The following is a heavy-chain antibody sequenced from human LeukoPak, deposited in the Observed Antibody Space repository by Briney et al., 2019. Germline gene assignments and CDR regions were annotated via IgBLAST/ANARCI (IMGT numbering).Heavy chain of an antibody. Sequence: GGSLRLSCAGSGFTFGGYGMHWLRQTPGKGLEWVAVIAYDGGRAFYADSVKGRFTISRDNSKNTMSVQMDDLRAEDTAVYYCTRYNNDHFDYWGQGTLVTVSS. CDR1: GFTFGGYG. D-gene: IGHD1-14*01. CDR2: IAYDGGRA. J-gene: IGHJ4*02. V-gene: IGHV3-33*01. CDR3: TRYNNDHFDY.